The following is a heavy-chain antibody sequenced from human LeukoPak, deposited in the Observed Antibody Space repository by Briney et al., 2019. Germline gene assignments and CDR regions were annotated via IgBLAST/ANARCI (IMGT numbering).Heavy chain of an antibody. Sequence: GGSLRLSCAASGFTVSSNYMSWVSQAPGKGLEWVSVIYSGGSTYYADSVKGRFTISRDNSKNTLYLQMNSLRAEDTAVYYCARGGWELPLDYWGQGTLVTVSS. V-gene: IGHV3-53*01. CDR3: ARGGWELPLDY. J-gene: IGHJ4*02. CDR2: IYSGGST. D-gene: IGHD1-26*01. CDR1: GFTVSSNY.